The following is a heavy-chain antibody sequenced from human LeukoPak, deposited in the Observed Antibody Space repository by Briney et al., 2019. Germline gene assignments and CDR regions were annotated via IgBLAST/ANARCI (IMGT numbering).Heavy chain of an antibody. CDR2: IYTSGST. D-gene: IGHD6-19*01. Sequence: SETLSLTCTVSGGSISSYYWSWIRQLAGKGLEWIGRIYTSGSTNYNPSLKSRVTMSVDTSKNQFSLKLSSVTAADTAVYYCARGPVAGTDFDYWGQGTLVTVSS. V-gene: IGHV4-4*07. J-gene: IGHJ4*02. CDR3: ARGPVAGTDFDY. CDR1: GGSISSYY.